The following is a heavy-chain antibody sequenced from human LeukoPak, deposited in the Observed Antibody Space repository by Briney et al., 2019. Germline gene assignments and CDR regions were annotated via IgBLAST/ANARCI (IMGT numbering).Heavy chain of an antibody. V-gene: IGHV3-66*01. CDR2: IYSGGST. Sequence: GGSLRLSCAASGFTVSNNDMSWVRQAPGKGLEWVSVIYSGGSTSYADSVKGRFTISRDFLKNRLHLQMNSLRAEDTAVYYCARAFQYGSGSYPYSLWGQGTLVTVS. J-gene: IGHJ4*02. CDR3: ARAFQYGSGSYPYSL. CDR1: GFTVSNND. D-gene: IGHD3-10*01.